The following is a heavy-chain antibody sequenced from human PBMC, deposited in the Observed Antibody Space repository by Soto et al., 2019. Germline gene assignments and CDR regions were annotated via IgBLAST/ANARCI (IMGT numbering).Heavy chain of an antibody. CDR1: GFTVSNNY. Sequence: EVQLVESGGGLIQPGGSLRLSCAASGFTVSNNYMSWVRQAPGKGLEWVSVIYSSGNTYYADSVRGRFTISRDNSKSTLYLQMNSLRAEDTAVYYCARPVGARDLSCGYWGQGTLVTVSS. J-gene: IGHJ4*02. D-gene: IGHD1-26*01. CDR2: IYSSGNT. V-gene: IGHV3-53*01. CDR3: ARPVGARDLSCGY.